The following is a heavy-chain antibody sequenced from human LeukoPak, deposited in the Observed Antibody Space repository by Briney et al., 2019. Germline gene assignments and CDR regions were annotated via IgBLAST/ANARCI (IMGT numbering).Heavy chain of an antibody. V-gene: IGHV3-23*01. CDR3: ARDGRSTETEDY. CDR1: GFTFSSCA. Sequence: GGSLRLSCAASGFTFSSCAMSWVRQAPGKGLEWVSAICGSGGCTYYADSVKGRFTISRDNSKNTLYLQMNSLRAEDTAVYYCARDGRSTETEDYWGQGTLVTVSS. D-gene: IGHD4-17*01. CDR2: ICGSGGCT. J-gene: IGHJ4*02.